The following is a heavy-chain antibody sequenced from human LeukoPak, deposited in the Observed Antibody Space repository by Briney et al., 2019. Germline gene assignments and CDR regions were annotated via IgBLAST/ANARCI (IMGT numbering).Heavy chain of an antibody. CDR1: GFTFSSYG. J-gene: IGHJ5*02. Sequence: GGSLRLSCAASGFTFSSYGMHWVRQAPGKGLEWVAFIRYDGSNKYYADSVKGRFTISRDNSKNTLYLQMNSLRAEDTAVYYCAKDSPGSGSYYPNWFDPWGQGTLVTVSS. D-gene: IGHD3-10*01. V-gene: IGHV3-30*02. CDR3: AKDSPGSGSYYPNWFDP. CDR2: IRYDGSNK.